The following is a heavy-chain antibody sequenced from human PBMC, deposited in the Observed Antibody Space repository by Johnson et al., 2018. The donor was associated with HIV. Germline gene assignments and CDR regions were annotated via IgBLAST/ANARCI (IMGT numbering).Heavy chain of an antibody. J-gene: IGHJ3*02. Sequence: VQLVESGGGLVQPGGSLRLYCAASGLTVRSNYMSWVRQAPGKGLEWVSLIYSGGSTYYADSVKGRFTISRDNSKNTLYLQMNSLRGEDTAVYYCARDNVFIGAPNERAFDIWGQGTMVTVSS. CDR1: GLTVRSNY. CDR3: ARDNVFIGAPNERAFDI. D-gene: IGHD1-26*01. V-gene: IGHV3-66*02. CDR2: IYSGGST.